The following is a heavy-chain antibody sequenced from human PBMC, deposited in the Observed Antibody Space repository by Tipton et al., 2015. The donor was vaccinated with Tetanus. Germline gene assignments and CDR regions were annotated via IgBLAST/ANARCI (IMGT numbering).Heavy chain of an antibody. V-gene: IGHV4-31*02. CDR3: ASSVGQLWF. CDR1: GGSISNRSYY. Sequence: LRLSCTVSGGSISNRSYYWSWIRQHPVKGLEWIGYIYYTGSTYYNPSLKSRVIISADTSKNQFSLKLSSVTAADTAVYYCASSVGQLWFWGQGSLVTVSS. J-gene: IGHJ4*01. CDR2: IYYTGST. D-gene: IGHD5-18*01.